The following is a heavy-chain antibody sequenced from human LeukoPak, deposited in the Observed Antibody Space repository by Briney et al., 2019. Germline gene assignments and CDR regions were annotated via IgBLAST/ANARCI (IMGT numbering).Heavy chain of an antibody. CDR2: IYYSGST. D-gene: IGHD6-19*01. J-gene: IGHJ3*02. CDR3: ATMTGIAVAGLAFDI. CDR1: GGSISSYY. Sequence: SETLSLTCTVSGGSISSYYWSWIRQPPGKGLEWIGYIYYSGSTNYNPSLKSRVTISVDTSKNQLSLKLSSVTAADTAVYYCATMTGIAVAGLAFDIWGQGTMVTVSS. V-gene: IGHV4-59*08.